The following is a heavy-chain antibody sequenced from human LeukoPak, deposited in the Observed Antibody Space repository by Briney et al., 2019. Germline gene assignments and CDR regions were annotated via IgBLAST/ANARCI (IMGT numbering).Heavy chain of an antibody. J-gene: IGHJ4*02. CDR1: GFTLRSYW. V-gene: IGHV3-74*01. CDR2: IYDDGRST. D-gene: IGHD3-16*01. Sequence: GGSLRLSCADSGFTLRSYWMYCVRHAPGEGLVGVSRIYDDGRSTIYADSVRGRFTLSRDNAKDKLNLQMNSLRAEDTAVYYCARVRWGGLYYFDYWGQGTLVTVSS. CDR3: ARVRWGGLYYFDY.